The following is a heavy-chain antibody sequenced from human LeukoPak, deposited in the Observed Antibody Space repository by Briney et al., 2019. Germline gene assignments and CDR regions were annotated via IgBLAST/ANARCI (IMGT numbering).Heavy chain of an antibody. D-gene: IGHD6-19*01. CDR3: AKGGWLEY. V-gene: IGHV3-23*01. CDR1: GFTFTIND. Sequence: GGSLRVSCAASGFTFTINDMSWVRQAPGKGLEWVSVITVSGGSTYYADSVKGRFTISRDNSKNMLYLEMNSLRAEDTAVHYCAKGGWLEYWGQGTLVTV. CDR2: ITVSGGST. J-gene: IGHJ4*02.